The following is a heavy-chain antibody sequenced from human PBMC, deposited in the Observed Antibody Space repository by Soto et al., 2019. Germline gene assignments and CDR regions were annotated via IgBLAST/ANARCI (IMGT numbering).Heavy chain of an antibody. Sequence: GGSLRLSCAASGFTFSSYGMHWVRQAPAKGLEWVAVISYDGSNKYYADSVKGRFTISRDNSKNTLYLQMNSLRAEDTAVYYCAKNRGSSSPQDYYYYGMDVWGQGTTVTVSS. V-gene: IGHV3-30*18. CDR1: GFTFSSYG. CDR2: ISYDGSNK. D-gene: IGHD6-6*01. J-gene: IGHJ6*02. CDR3: AKNRGSSSPQDYYYYGMDV.